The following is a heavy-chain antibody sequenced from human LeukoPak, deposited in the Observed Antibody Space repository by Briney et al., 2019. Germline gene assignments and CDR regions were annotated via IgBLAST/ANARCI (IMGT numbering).Heavy chain of an antibody. CDR2: IYYSGST. V-gene: IGHV4-59*01. CDR3: ATPVQYCGGDCYPFDY. CDR1: GGSISSYY. Sequence: SETLSLTCTVSGGSISSYYWSWIRQPPGKGLEWIGYIYYSGSTNYNPSLKSRVTISVDTSKNQFSLKLSSVTAADTAVYYCATPVQYCGGDCYPFDYWGQGTLVTVSS. D-gene: IGHD2-21*02. J-gene: IGHJ4*02.